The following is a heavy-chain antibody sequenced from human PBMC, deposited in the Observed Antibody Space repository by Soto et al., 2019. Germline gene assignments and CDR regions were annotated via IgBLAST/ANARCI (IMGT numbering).Heavy chain of an antibody. V-gene: IGHV1-69*13. Sequence: ASVKVSFKASGGTFSSYAISWLRQAPGQGLEWMGGIIPILGTANYAQKFQGRVTITADESTSTAYMELSSLRSEDTAVYYCASCHGGSCLARLDYWGQGTLVTVSS. D-gene: IGHD2-15*01. CDR2: IIPILGTA. CDR3: ASCHGGSCLARLDY. J-gene: IGHJ4*02. CDR1: GGTFSSYA.